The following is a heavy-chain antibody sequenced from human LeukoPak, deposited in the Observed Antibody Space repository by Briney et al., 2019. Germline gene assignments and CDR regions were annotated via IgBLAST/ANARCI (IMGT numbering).Heavy chain of an antibody. CDR2: ISGSGGST. D-gene: IGHD3-10*01. V-gene: IGHV3-23*01. J-gene: IGHJ4*02. CDR3: ANDRGYYGSGSYPPPTDY. CDR1: GFTFSSYA. Sequence: GGSLRLSCAASGFTFSSYAMSWVRQAPGKGLEWVSAISGSGGSTYYADSVKGRFTISRDNSKNTLYLQMNSLRAEDTAVYYCANDRGYYGSGSYPPPTDYWGQGTLVTVSS.